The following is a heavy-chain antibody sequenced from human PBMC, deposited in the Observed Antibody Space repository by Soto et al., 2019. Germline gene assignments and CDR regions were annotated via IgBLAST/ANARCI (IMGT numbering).Heavy chain of an antibody. V-gene: IGHV3-23*01. CDR1: GFTFSSYA. Sequence: LRLSCAASGFTFSSYAMSWVRQAPGKGLEWVSAISGSGGSTYYADTVKGRFTISRDNAQKSLYLQMDSLTSEDTAIYYCARDREPSVYHGMAVWGQGTTVTVSS. CDR2: ISGSGGST. J-gene: IGHJ6*02. CDR3: ARDREPSVYHGMAV.